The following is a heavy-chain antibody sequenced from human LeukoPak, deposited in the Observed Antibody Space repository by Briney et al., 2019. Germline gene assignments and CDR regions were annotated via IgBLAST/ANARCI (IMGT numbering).Heavy chain of an antibody. Sequence: PGGTLRLSCAASGFTFSDYYMSWIRQAPGKGLEWVSYISNSGSTKYYADSVKGGFTISSDNAKNSLHLQMNSLRAEDTAVYYCASWAMFVFTGGRSFDYWGQGTLVTVSS. CDR2: ISNSGSTK. J-gene: IGHJ4*02. V-gene: IGHV3-11*01. D-gene: IGHD3-9*01. CDR3: ASWAMFVFTGGRSFDY. CDR1: GFTFSDYY.